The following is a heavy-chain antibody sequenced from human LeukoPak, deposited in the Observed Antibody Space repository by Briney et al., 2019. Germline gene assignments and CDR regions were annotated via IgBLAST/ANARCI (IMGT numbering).Heavy chain of an antibody. Sequence: GRSLRLSCAASGFTFDDYAMHWVRQAPGKGLEWVSGISWNSGSIGYADSVKGRFTISRDNAKNSLYLQMNSLRAEDTALYYCAKDFQSGSYLDYWGQGTLVTVSS. CDR2: ISWNSGSI. V-gene: IGHV3-9*01. J-gene: IGHJ4*02. CDR1: GFTFDDYA. D-gene: IGHD1-26*01. CDR3: AKDFQSGSYLDY.